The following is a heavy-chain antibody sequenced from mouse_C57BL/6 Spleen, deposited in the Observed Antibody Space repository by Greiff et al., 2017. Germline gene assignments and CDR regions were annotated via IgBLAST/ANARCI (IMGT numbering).Heavy chain of an antibody. CDR1: GFSLSTSGMG. V-gene: IGHV8-12*01. J-gene: IGHJ2*01. CDR2: IYWDDDK. CDR3: ARTGTRYHFDY. Sequence: QVQLKESGPGILQSSQTLSLTCSFSGFSLSTSGMGVSWFRQPSGTGLEWLAHIYWDDDKRYNPSLKSRLTISKVNSRNQVFLQITREDTADTATFYCARTGTRYHFDYWGQGTTLTVSS. D-gene: IGHD4-1*01.